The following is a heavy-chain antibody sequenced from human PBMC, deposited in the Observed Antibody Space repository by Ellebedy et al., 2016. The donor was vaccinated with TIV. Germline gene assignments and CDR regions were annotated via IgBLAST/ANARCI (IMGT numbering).Heavy chain of an antibody. D-gene: IGHD4-23*01. Sequence: PGGSLRLSCAASGLPSSSQAMSWGRQAPGKGGEGVTAITESGGNTYYADSVKGRVTISRDNSKDTLFLQMNSLRAEDTAIYFYARDPVGVGPAFDVWGQGTIVTVSS. V-gene: IGHV3-23*01. CDR2: ITESGGNT. J-gene: IGHJ3*01. CDR3: ARDPVGVGPAFDV. CDR1: GLPSSSQA.